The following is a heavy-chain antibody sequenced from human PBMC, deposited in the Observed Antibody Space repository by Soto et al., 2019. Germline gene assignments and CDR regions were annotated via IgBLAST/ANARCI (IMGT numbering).Heavy chain of an antibody. J-gene: IGHJ4*02. CDR1: GYTFTSYW. D-gene: IGHD5-18*01. V-gene: IGHV5-51*01. Sequence: GESLKISCQVSGYTFTSYWIAWVRQMPGKGLEWMGSIYPGDSDTTYSPSIQGQVTISADKSSTTVYLQWNTLKASDTAMYYCAKTDGYEVEYWGQGTQVTVSS. CDR2: IYPGDSDT. CDR3: AKTDGYEVEY.